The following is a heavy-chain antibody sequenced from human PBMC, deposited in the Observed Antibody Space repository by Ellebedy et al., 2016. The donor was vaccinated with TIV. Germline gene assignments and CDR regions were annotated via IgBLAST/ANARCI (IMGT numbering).Heavy chain of an antibody. D-gene: IGHD1-7*01. Sequence: GESLKISCAASGFTFSNYWMSWLRQAPGKGLEWVANIKQDGSEESYVASLKGRFTSSRDNAKNTLYLQMNSLRAEDTAVYYCARDWNSVADWGQGTLVTVSS. CDR3: ARDWNSVAD. J-gene: IGHJ4*02. V-gene: IGHV3-7*01. CDR1: GFTFSNYW. CDR2: IKQDGSEE.